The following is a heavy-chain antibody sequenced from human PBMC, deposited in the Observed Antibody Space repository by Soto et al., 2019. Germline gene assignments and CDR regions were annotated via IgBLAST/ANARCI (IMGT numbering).Heavy chain of an antibody. CDR1: GFTFSSYA. Sequence: GGSLRLSCAASGFTFSSYAMSWVRQAPGKGLEWVSAISGSGGSTYYADSVKGRFTISRDNSKNTLYLQMNSLRAEDTAVYYCAKGGEEYQLPLYYYYYMDVWGKGTTVTVSS. CDR3: AKGGEEYQLPLYYYYYMDV. D-gene: IGHD2-2*01. V-gene: IGHV3-23*01. J-gene: IGHJ6*03. CDR2: ISGSGGST.